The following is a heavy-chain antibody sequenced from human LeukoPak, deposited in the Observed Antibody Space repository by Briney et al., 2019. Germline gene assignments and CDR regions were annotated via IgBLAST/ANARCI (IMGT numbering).Heavy chain of an antibody. J-gene: IGHJ5*02. CDR2: INPNGGGT. Sequence: ASVKVSCKTSGYTFTDYYIRWVRQAPGQGPEWMGWINPNGGGTNYAQKFQGWVTMTMDTSITTVYMELSRLKSDDTAVYYCAKDVENGSGWFDPWGQGTLVTVSS. V-gene: IGHV1-2*04. CDR1: GYTFTDYY. D-gene: IGHD5-24*01. CDR3: AKDVENGSGWFDP.